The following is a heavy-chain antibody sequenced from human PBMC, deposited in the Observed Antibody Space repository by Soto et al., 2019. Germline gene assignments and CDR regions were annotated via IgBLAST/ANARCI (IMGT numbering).Heavy chain of an antibody. Sequence: PSETLSLTCTVSGGSISSGGYYWSWIRQHPGKGLEWTGYIYYSGSTYYNPSLKSRVTISVDTSKNQFSLKLSSVTAADTAVYYCASGTYCGGDCYFDYYGMDVWGQGTTLTVSS. CDR3: ASGTYCGGDCYFDYYGMDV. CDR2: IYYSGST. V-gene: IGHV4-31*03. CDR1: GGSISSGGYY. J-gene: IGHJ6*02. D-gene: IGHD2-21*02.